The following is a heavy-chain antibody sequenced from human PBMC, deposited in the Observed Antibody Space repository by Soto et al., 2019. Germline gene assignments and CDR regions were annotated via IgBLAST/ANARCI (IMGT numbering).Heavy chain of an antibody. Sequence: LRLSCAASGFTFSSYAMSWVRQAPGKGLEWVSAISGSGGSTYYADSVKGRFTISRDNSKNTLYLQMNSLRAEDTAVYYCAKGVSSSGYYGYWGQGTLVTVSS. D-gene: IGHD3-22*01. CDR1: GFTFSSYA. V-gene: IGHV3-23*01. CDR3: AKGVSSSGYYGY. J-gene: IGHJ4*02. CDR2: ISGSGGST.